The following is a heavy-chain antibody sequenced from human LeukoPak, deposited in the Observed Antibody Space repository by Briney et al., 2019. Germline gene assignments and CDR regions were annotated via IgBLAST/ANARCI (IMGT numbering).Heavy chain of an antibody. Sequence: GGSLRLSCAASGFTFSSYSMNWVRQAPGKGLEWVSYISSSSSTIYYADSVKGRFTISRDNAKNSLYLQMNSLRAEDTAVYYCARDMTTVTKDYYYGMDVWGQGTTVTVSS. V-gene: IGHV3-48*04. J-gene: IGHJ6*02. CDR1: GFTFSSYS. CDR2: ISSSSSTI. D-gene: IGHD4-17*01. CDR3: ARDMTTVTKDYYYGMDV.